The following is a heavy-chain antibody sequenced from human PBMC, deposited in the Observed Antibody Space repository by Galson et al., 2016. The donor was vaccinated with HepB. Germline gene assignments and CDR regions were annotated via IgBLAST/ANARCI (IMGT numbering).Heavy chain of an antibody. CDR2: LYNSGTT. Sequence: SETLSLTCTVSGGSVTTFYWRWVRQPPGKGLEWIGCLYNSGTTTYNPSLKSRVTISVDTSKNQFSLMLTSVTTPDTVVYYCVRAQGLRGWFDPWGQGTLVTVSS. D-gene: IGHD3-10*01. J-gene: IGHJ5*02. CDR3: VRAQGLRGWFDP. CDR1: GGSVTTFY. V-gene: IGHV4-59*02.